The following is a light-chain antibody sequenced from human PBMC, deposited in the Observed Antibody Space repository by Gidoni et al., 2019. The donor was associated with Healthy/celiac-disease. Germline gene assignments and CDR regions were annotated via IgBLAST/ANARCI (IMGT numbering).Light chain of an antibody. J-gene: IGKJ3*01. CDR3: QQSYSTLFT. Sequence: DIQMTQSPSSLSASVGDRVTITCRASQSISSYLNWYQQKPGKAPKLLIYAASSLQSGVPSRFSGSGSGTDFTLTISSLQPDDFATYYCQQSYSTLFTFXPXTKVDIK. CDR1: QSISSY. V-gene: IGKV1-39*01. CDR2: AAS.